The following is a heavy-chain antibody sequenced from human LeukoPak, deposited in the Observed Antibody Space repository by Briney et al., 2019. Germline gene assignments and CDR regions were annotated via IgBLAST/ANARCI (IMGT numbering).Heavy chain of an antibody. J-gene: IGHJ6*03. CDR1: GGSFSGYY. V-gene: IGHV4-34*01. D-gene: IGHD5-18*01. CDR3: ARTGTAMVTLYYYYYYMDV. Sequence: SETLSLTCAVYGGSFSGYYWSWIRQPPGKGLEWIGEINHSGSTNYNPSLKSRVTISVDTSKNQFSLKLSSVTAADTAVYYCARTGTAMVTLYYYYYYMDVWGKGTTVTVSS. CDR2: INHSGST.